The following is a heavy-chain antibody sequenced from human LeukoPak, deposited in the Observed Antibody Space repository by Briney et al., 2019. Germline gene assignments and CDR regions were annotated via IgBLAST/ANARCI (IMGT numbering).Heavy chain of an antibody. V-gene: IGHV3-30*04. CDR3: ARDRYWCDAFDI. CDR1: GFTFGSYA. D-gene: IGHD2-8*02. J-gene: IGHJ3*02. Sequence: GGSLRLSCAASGFTFGSYAMHWVRQAPGKGLEWVAVISYDGSNKYYADSVKGRFTISRDNSKNTLYLQMNSLRAEDTAVYYCARDRYWCDAFDIWGQGTMVAVSS. CDR2: ISYDGSNK.